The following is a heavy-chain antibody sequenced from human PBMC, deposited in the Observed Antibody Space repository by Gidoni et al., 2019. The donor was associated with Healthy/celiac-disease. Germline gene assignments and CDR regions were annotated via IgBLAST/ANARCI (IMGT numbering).Heavy chain of an antibody. V-gene: IGHV4-39*01. CDR2: IYYRGGT. J-gene: IGHJ5*02. Sequence: QLQLQESGPGLVTPSETLSLTCTVSGGSISSSSYYWGWIRQPPGKGLEWIGSIYYRGGTYYNPALKSRVTISVDTSKNQFSLKLSSVTAADTAVYYCARKVGWLVSDNWFDPWGQGTLVTVSS. CDR3: ARKVGWLVSDNWFDP. CDR1: GGSISSSSYY. D-gene: IGHD3-22*01.